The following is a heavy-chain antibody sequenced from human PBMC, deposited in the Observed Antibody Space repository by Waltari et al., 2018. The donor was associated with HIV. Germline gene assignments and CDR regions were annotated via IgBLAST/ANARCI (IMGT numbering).Heavy chain of an antibody. D-gene: IGHD2-15*01. V-gene: IGHV7-4-1*02. J-gene: IGHJ4*03. Sequence: QVRLMQSQSEVKKPGASLRISCQASGYKFETYAMNWLRQGPGPGLEWLGWINTVSGQATVLQSSFGRIHMSFNFSLLTTFLEINDVRLEDSGTYYCARGRSSRWFRPWGGFDTWGQGT. CDR2: INTVSGQA. CDR1: GYKFETYA. CDR3: ARGRSSRWFRPWGGFDT.